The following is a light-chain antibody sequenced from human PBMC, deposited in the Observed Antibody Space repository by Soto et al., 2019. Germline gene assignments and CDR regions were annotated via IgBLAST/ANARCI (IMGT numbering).Light chain of an antibody. J-gene: IGLJ1*01. CDR2: AVS. V-gene: IGLV2-14*01. Sequence: QSVLTQPASVSGSPGQSITISCTGTSSDVGLYDYVSWYQQHPGKAPQLMIYAVSNRPSGVSNRFSASKSGNTASLFISGLQAEDEADYYCSSYTSDSPYVFXSGTKVTVL. CDR3: SSYTSDSPYV. CDR1: SSDVGLYDY.